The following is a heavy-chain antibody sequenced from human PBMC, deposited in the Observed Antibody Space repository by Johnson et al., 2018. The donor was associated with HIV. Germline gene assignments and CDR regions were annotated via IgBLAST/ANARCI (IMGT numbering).Heavy chain of an antibody. CDR3: ATSHGSHGAFDI. D-gene: IGHD1-26*01. CDR1: RFTFSSYW. CDR2: INSDGSST. J-gene: IGHJ3*02. V-gene: IGHV3-74*02. Sequence: VQLVESGGGLVQPGGSLRLSCAASRFTFSSYWMHWVRQAPGKGLVWVSRINSDGSSTTYADSVKGRFTISRDNSKNTLYLQMNSLRAEDTAVYYCATSHGSHGAFDIWGQGTMVTVSS.